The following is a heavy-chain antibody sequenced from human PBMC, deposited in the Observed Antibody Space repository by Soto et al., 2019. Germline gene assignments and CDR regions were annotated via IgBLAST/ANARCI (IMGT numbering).Heavy chain of an antibody. CDR1: GGSISSYY. V-gene: IGHV4-59*01. CDR3: ARVTKYYYYMDV. D-gene: IGHD4-17*01. Sequence: SETVCLTCTVSGGSISSYYWSWIRQPPGKGLEWIGYIYYCGSTNYNPSLKSRVTISVDTSKNQFSLKLSSVTAADTAVYYCARVTKYYYYMDVWGKGTTVTVSS. CDR2: IYYCGST. J-gene: IGHJ6*03.